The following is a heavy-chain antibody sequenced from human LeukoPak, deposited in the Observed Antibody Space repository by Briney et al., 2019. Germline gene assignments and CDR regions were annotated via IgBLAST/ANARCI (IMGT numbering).Heavy chain of an antibody. D-gene: IGHD3-9*01. CDR1: GYTFTSYY. Sequence: GASVKVSCKASGYTFTSYYMHWVRQAPGQGLEWMGIINPSGGSTSYAQKFQGRVTMTRDTSTSTVYMELSSLRSEDTAVYYCARSLYDILTGYEMGYWGQGTLVTVSS. CDR3: ARSLYDILTGYEMGY. CDR2: INPSGGST. J-gene: IGHJ4*02. V-gene: IGHV1-46*01.